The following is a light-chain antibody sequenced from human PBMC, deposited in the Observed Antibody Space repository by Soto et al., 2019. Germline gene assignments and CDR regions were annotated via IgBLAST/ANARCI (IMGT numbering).Light chain of an antibody. CDR2: GAS. J-gene: IGKJ1*01. Sequence: EIVMTQSPATLSASPGERATLSCRASQSVSSNLAWYQQKPGQAPKLLIYGASTRATGIPARFSGSGSGTDFTLTISRQEPDDVAEYYCQQYGSSGAFGQGTKVDIK. V-gene: IGKV3-15*01. CDR1: QSVSSN. CDR3: QQYGSSGA.